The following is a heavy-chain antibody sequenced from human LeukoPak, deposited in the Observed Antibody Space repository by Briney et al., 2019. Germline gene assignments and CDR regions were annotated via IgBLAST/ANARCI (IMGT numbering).Heavy chain of an antibody. J-gene: IGHJ4*02. CDR3: ARAPRRGAYVSGSYWFFYFDY. CDR1: GFTFIDYY. Sequence: GGSLRPSCAPSGFTFIDYYMSWIRQAPGKGLEWVSYISSSGSTIYYADSVKGRFTISRDNAKNSLYLQMNSLRAEDTAVYYCARAPRRGAYVSGSYWFFYFDYWGQGTLVTVSS. D-gene: IGHD3-10*01. CDR2: ISSSGSTI. V-gene: IGHV3-11*01.